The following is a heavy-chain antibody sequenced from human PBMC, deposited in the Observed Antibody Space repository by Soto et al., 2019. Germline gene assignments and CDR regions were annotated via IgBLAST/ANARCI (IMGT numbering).Heavy chain of an antibody. CDR2: ISSSGSTI. CDR1: GFTFSDYY. CDR3: ARDQEEIFGVVGHYYMDV. D-gene: IGHD3-3*01. V-gene: IGHV3-11*01. J-gene: IGHJ6*03. Sequence: QVQLVESGGGLFKPGGSLRLSCTASGFTFSDYYMSWIRQAPGKGLEWVSCISSSGSTIYYADSVKGRFTISRDNAKNSLYLQMNSLRAEDTAVYYCARDQEEIFGVVGHYYMDVWGKGTTVTVSS.